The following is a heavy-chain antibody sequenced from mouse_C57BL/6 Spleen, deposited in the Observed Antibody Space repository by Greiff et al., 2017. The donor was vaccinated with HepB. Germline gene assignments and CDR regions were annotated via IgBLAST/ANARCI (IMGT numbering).Heavy chain of an antibody. V-gene: IGHV1-42*01. CDR3: ARGGNYRFAY. CDR2: INPSTGGT. CDR1: GYSFTGYY. D-gene: IGHD2-1*01. Sequence: VQLQQSGPELVKPGASVKISCKASGYSFTGYYMNWVKQSPEKSLEWIGEINPSTGGTTYNQKFKAKTTLTVDKSSSTAYMQLKSLTSEDSAVYYCARGGNYRFAYWGQGTLVTVSA. J-gene: IGHJ3*01.